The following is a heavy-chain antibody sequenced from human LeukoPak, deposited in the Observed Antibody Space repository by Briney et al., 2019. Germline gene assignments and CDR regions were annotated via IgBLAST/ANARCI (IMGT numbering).Heavy chain of an antibody. V-gene: IGHV4-61*02. CDR2: IYTSGST. CDR1: GGSISSGSYY. Sequence: SETLSLTCTVSGGSISSGSYYWSWIRQPAGRGLEWIGRIYTSGSTNYNPSLNSRVTISIDTSNNQFSLKLSSVTAADTAVYYCAGGHWGSFDYWGQGTLVTVSS. J-gene: IGHJ4*02. CDR3: AGGHWGSFDY. D-gene: IGHD7-27*01.